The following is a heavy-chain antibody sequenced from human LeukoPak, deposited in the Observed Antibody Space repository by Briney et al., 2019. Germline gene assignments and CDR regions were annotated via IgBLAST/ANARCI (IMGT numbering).Heavy chain of an antibody. J-gene: IGHJ6*02. CDR2: TYYRSRWYN. CDR1: GDSVSSNSAA. Sequence: SQTLSLTCAISGDSVSSNSAAWNWIRQSPSRGLEWLGRTYYRSRWYNDYAVSVKSRITINPDTSKNQFSLQLNSVTPEDTAVYFCARGRFGDFPYYYCYGMDVWGQGTTVTVSS. CDR3: ARGRFGDFPYYYCYGMDV. V-gene: IGHV6-1*01. D-gene: IGHD3-10*01.